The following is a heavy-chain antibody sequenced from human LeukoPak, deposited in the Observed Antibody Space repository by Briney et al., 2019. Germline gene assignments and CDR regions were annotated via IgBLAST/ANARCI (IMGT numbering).Heavy chain of an antibody. Sequence: SAKVSCKASGGTFSSYAISWVRQAPGQGLEWMGGIIPIFATANYAQKFQGRVTITADKSTSTAYMELSSLRSEDTAVYYCARETYYYDSSGYYYVDYFDYWGQGTLVTVSS. J-gene: IGHJ4*02. CDR1: GGTFSSYA. D-gene: IGHD3-22*01. CDR3: ARETYYYDSSGYYYVDYFDY. V-gene: IGHV1-69*06. CDR2: IIPIFATA.